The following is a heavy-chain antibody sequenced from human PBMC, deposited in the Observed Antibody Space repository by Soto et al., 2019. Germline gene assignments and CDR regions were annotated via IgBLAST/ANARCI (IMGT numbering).Heavy chain of an antibody. Sequence: QVQLVQSGAEVKKPGASVKVSCKASGYTFTSYYMHWVRQAPGQGLAWMGIINPSGGSTSYAQKFQGRVTMTRDTSTSTVYMERSSLRSEDTAVYYCARDFEGRIAAAGYYFDSWGQGTLVTVSS. CDR1: GYTFTSYY. CDR3: ARDFEGRIAAAGYYFDS. CDR2: INPSGGST. J-gene: IGHJ4*02. V-gene: IGHV1-46*01. D-gene: IGHD6-13*01.